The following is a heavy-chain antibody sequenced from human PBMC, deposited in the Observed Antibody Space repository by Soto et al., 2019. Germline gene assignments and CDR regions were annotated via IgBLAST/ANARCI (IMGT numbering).Heavy chain of an antibody. CDR2: IHPSGGGT. CDR1: GYTFNTYY. D-gene: IGHD2-21*02. J-gene: IGHJ4*02. V-gene: IGHV1-46*02. Sequence: QVQLVQSGAEVRKPGASVKVSCKPSGYTFNTYYLHWLRQAPGQALEWMGVIHPSGGGTTYAQKFLGRVTVTRATSTTTVFMELSSLRSDGTAVYYCARGGHIAVVTASFDNWGQGTLVTVSS. CDR3: ARGGHIAVVTASFDN.